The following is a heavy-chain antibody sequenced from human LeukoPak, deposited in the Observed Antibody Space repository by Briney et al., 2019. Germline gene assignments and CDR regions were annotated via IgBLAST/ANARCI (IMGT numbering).Heavy chain of an antibody. CDR2: IWYDGSNK. J-gene: IGHJ4*02. CDR3: ARDSDSSGYYYSTSFDY. V-gene: IGHV3-33*01. D-gene: IGHD3-22*01. CDR1: GFTFSSYG. Sequence: GGSLRLSCAASGFTFSSYGMHWVRQAPGKGLEWVAVIWYDGSNKYYADSVKGRFTISRDNSKNTLYLQMNSLRAEDTAVYFCARDSDSSGYYYSTSFDYWGQGTPVIVSS.